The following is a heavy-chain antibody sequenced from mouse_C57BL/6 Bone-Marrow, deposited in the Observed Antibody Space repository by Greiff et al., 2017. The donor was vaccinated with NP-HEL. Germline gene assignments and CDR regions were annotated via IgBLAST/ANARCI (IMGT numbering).Heavy chain of an antibody. CDR3: ARRGRSYYFDY. Sequence: VQLQQSGAELVKPGASVKLSCKASGYTFTSYWMHWVKQRPGRGLEWIGRIDPNSGGTKYNEKFKSKATLTVDKPSSTAYVQLSSLTSEDSAVYYCARRGRSYYFDYWGQGTTLTVSS. CDR2: IDPNSGGT. V-gene: IGHV1-72*01. CDR1: GYTFTSYW. J-gene: IGHJ2*01.